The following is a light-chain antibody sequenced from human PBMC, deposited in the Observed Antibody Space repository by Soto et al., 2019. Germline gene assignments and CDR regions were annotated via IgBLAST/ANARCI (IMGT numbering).Light chain of an antibody. J-gene: IGLJ1*01. V-gene: IGLV2-14*01. CDR1: SSDVGGYNY. CDR2: DVS. CDR3: SSYTSRGV. Sequence: QSVLTQPASVSGSPGQSITISCTGTSSDVGGYNYVSWYQQHPGKAPKLMIYDVSNRPSGVSNRFSGSKSGNTASLTISGLQAEDEADYYCSSYTSRGVFGPGTKLTVL.